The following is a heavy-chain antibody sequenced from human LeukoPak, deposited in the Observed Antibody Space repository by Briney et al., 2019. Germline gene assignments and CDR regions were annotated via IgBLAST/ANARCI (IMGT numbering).Heavy chain of an antibody. CDR1: GYTFTGYY. CDR2: INPNSGGT. Sequence: ASVKVSCKASGYTFTGYYMHWVRQAPGQGLEWMGWINPNSGGTNYAQKFQGRVTMTRDTSISTAYMELSRLRSDDTAVYYCARSSWTMGQHAFDIWGQGTMVTVSS. D-gene: IGHD6-13*01. V-gene: IGHV1-2*02. CDR3: ARSSWTMGQHAFDI. J-gene: IGHJ3*02.